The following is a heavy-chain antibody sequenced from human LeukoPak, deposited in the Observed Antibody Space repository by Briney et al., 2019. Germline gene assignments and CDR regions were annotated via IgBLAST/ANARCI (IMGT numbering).Heavy chain of an antibody. Sequence: GGSLRLSCAASGFTFSSFAMSWVRQAPGKGLEWVSAVSESGGRTYYADSVKGRFTISRDNSKNTLYLQMSSLRAEDTAIYYCAKDHEPFGLMMYACIDYWGQGTLVTVSS. J-gene: IGHJ4*02. CDR2: VSESGGRT. V-gene: IGHV3-23*01. D-gene: IGHD2-8*01. CDR1: GFTFSSFA. CDR3: AKDHEPFGLMMYACIDY.